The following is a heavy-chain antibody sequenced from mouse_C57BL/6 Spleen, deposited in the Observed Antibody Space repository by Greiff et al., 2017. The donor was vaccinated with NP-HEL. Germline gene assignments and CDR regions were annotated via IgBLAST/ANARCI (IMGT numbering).Heavy chain of an antibody. V-gene: IGHV1-26*01. CDR2: INPNNGGT. D-gene: IGHD1-1*01. Sequence: EVQLQQSGPELVKPGASVKISCKASGYTFTDYYMNWVKQSHGKGLEWIGDINPNNGGTRYNQKFKGKATLTVDKPSSTAYMELRSLTSEDSAVYYCAREGAVVAPYFDYWGQGTTLTVSS. CDR3: AREGAVVAPYFDY. CDR1: GYTFTDYY. J-gene: IGHJ2*01.